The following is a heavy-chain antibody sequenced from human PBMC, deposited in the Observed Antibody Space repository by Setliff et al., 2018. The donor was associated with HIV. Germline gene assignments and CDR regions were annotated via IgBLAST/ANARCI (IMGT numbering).Heavy chain of an antibody. CDR1: GDSISSSSYY. Sequence: SETLSLTCSVSGDSISSSSYYWGWIRQPPGKGLEWIGSIYYSGSTYYNPSLNSRVTISVDTSKNQFSLKLSSVTAADTAVYYCARDDSSGWHFYYYYGMDVWGQGTTVTVSS. CDR2: IYYSGST. V-gene: IGHV4-39*07. J-gene: IGHJ6*02. CDR3: ARDDSSGWHFYYYYGMDV. D-gene: IGHD6-19*01.